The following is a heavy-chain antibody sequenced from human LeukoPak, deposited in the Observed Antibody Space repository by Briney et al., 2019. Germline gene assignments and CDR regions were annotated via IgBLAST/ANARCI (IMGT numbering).Heavy chain of an antibody. D-gene: IGHD2-2*01. Sequence: GASVKVSCKASGYSFNTYSISWVRQAPGQGLEWMGWIYTKNGDTNYAQKVQGRVTMTTDTSTSTVYMELKGLTSDDTAVYYCARDWYCPSTRCFDTFDMWGQGTMLTVSS. J-gene: IGHJ3*02. V-gene: IGHV1-18*01. CDR1: GYSFNTYS. CDR2: IYTKNGDT. CDR3: ARDWYCPSTRCFDTFDM.